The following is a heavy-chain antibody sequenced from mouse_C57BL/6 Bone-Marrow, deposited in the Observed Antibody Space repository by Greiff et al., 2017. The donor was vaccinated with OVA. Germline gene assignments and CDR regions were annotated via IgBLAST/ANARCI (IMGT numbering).Heavy chain of an antibody. Sequence: VQLQQSGPELVKPGASVKISCKASGYTFTDYYMNWVKQSHGKSLEWIGDINPNNGGTSYNQKFKGKATLTVDKSSSTAYMELRSLTSEDSAVYDCARNPIFLIYYCGSSYFFDFWGQGTTLTVSS. CDR2: INPNNGGT. J-gene: IGHJ2*01. D-gene: IGHD1-1*01. V-gene: IGHV1-26*01. CDR1: GYTFTDYY. CDR3: ARNPIFLIYYCGSSYFFDF.